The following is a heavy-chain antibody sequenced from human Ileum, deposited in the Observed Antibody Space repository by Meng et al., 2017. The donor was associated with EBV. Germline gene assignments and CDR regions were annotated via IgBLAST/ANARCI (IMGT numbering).Heavy chain of an antibody. CDR2: ITSSGGII. J-gene: IGHJ5*02. CDR1: GSTFSYSY. Sequence: VLAGVGVVKAGGCRRLSWVASGSTFSYSYVSRIRQAPGKGLEWVSYITSSGGIIYYADSVKGRFTISRDNAKKSLYLQMNSLRAEDTAVYYCASARGSWFDPWGQGTLVTVSS. CDR3: ASARGSWFDP. V-gene: IGHV3-11*01. D-gene: IGHD1-26*01.